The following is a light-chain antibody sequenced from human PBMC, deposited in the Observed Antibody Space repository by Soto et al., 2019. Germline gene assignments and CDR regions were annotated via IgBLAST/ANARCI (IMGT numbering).Light chain of an antibody. CDR3: QQYGSSPFT. J-gene: IGKJ3*01. CDR2: GAS. CDR1: QSFSSSY. V-gene: IGKV3-20*01. Sequence: EIVLTQSPGTLSLSPGERATLSCRASQSFSSSYLAWYQQKPGQAPRLLIYGASSRATGIPDRFSGSGSGTDFPLTISRLEPEDFAVYYCQQYGSSPFTVGPGTKVDIK.